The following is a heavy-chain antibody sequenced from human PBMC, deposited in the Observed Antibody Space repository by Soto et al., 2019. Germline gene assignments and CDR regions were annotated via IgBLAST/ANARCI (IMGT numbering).Heavy chain of an antibody. CDR3: ARGYSYGYFDY. J-gene: IGHJ4*02. D-gene: IGHD5-18*01. V-gene: IGHV3-30-3*01. CDR2: ISYDGSNK. Sequence: GGSLRLSCAASGFTFSSYAMHWVRQAPGKGLEWVAVISYDGSNKYYADSVKGRFTISRDNSKNTLYLQMNSLRAEDTAVYYCARGYSYGYFDYWGQGTLVTVSS. CDR1: GFTFSSYA.